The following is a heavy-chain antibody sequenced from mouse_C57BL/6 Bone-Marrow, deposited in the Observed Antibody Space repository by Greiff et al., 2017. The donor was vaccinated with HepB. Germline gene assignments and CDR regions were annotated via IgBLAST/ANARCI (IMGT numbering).Heavy chain of an antibody. V-gene: IGHV1-76*01. CDR2: IYPGSGNT. J-gene: IGHJ2*01. CDR3: ARRGLFTTVDY. Sequence: QVQLKQSGAELVRPGASVKLSCKASGYTFTDYYINWVKQRPGQGLEWIARIYPGSGNTYYNEKFKGKATLTAEKSSSTAYMQLSSLTSEDSAVYFCARRGLFTTVDYWGQGTTLTVSS. CDR1: GYTFTDYY. D-gene: IGHD1-1*01.